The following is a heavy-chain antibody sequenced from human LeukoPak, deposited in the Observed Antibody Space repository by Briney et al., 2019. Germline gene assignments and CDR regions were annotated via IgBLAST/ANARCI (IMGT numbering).Heavy chain of an antibody. Sequence: PSETLSLTCAVYGGSFSGYYWSWIRQPPGKGLEWIGEINHGGSTNYNPSLKSRVTISVDTSKNQFSLKLSSVTAADTAVYYCAGSDGYWGQGTLVTVSS. CDR3: AGSDGY. CDR2: INHGGST. J-gene: IGHJ4*02. CDR1: GGSFSGYY. V-gene: IGHV4-34*01.